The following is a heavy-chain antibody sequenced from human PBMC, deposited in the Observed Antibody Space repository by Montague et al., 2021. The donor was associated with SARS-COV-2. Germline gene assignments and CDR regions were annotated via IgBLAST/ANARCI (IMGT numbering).Heavy chain of an antibody. Sequence: SETLSLTCSGLCRAIGTSSDCWDWISQPPTKGLEWIWSIYHDGNTYYNPSLKTRVSLSIDERKNQFSLKFYSVTVADTAVYSCARGPKMGGSGYYYNWGQGILVTVSS. J-gene: IGHJ1*01. V-gene: IGHV4-39*01. CDR2: IYHDGNT. CDR3: ARGPKMGGSGYYYN. D-gene: IGHD3-22*01. CDR1: CRAIGTSSDC.